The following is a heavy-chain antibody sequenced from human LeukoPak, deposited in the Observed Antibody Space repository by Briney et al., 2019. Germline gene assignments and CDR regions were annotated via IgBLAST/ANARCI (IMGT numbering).Heavy chain of an antibody. V-gene: IGHV1-8*01. J-gene: IGHJ3*02. D-gene: IGHD2-2*01. CDR2: MNPNSGNT. Sequence: ASVKVSCKASGYTFTSYDINWVRQATGQGLEWMGWMNPNSGNTGYAQKFQGRVTMTRNTSISTAYMELSSLRSEDTAVYYCARPRRCSSTSCTDAFDIWGQGTMVTVSS. CDR1: GYTFTSYD. CDR3: ARPRRCSSTSCTDAFDI.